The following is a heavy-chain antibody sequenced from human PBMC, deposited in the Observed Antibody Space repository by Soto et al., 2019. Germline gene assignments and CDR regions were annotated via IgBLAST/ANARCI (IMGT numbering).Heavy chain of an antibody. D-gene: IGHD3-22*01. CDR1: GGTFSRYT. CDR3: ARQFDYDSSGYFYAY. J-gene: IGHJ4*02. Sequence: ASVKVSCKTSGGTFSRYTISWVRQAPGQGLEWMGGIMPIFGTANYAQKFQGRVTITADENTRTVYMELSRLRSEDTAVYYCARQFDYDSSGYFYAYWGQGTLVTVSS. CDR2: IMPIFGTA. V-gene: IGHV1-69*13.